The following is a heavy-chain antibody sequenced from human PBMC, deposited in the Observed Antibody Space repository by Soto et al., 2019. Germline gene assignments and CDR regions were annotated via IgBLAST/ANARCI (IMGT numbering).Heavy chain of an antibody. CDR1: GGSISGSY. CDR3: AKYRRTDAEGYSFDY. CDR2: IHYSGST. D-gene: IGHD2-15*01. Sequence: ASETLSSCTVSGGSISGSYWSLIRQTPGKVLEWIGYIHYSGSTNYNPSLKSRVTMSVDSAKNQFSLELNSVSAADTAVYFCAKYRRTDAEGYSFDYWGQGALVTVSS. J-gene: IGHJ4*02. V-gene: IGHV4-59*01.